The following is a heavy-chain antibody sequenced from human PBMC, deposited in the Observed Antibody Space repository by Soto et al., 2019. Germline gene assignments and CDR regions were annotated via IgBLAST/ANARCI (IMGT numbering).Heavy chain of an antibody. D-gene: IGHD1-7*01. Sequence: EVQLLESGGGLVQPGGSLRLSCAASGFTFSSYGMTWVRQAPGKGLEWVSFSSATGAGTYYADSVKGRFTISRDNSKNTLYLQMTSLRADDTAVYYCAKDRRAGGNYGFYSDFWGQGDPGHRLL. CDR2: SSATGAGT. V-gene: IGHV3-23*01. CDR3: AKDRRAGGNYGFYSDF. CDR1: GFTFSSYG. J-gene: IGHJ4*02.